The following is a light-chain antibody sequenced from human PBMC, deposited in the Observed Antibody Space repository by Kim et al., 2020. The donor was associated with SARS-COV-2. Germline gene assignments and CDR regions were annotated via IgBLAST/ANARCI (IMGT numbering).Light chain of an antibody. CDR2: NDN. CDR3: ATWDVSLNGWV. J-gene: IGLJ3*02. V-gene: IGLV1-44*01. Sequence: GQRVTSSSSGSDSHVGRHFVIWYQQLPGTAHKVFIYNDNQRPSGVPDRFSGSRSGTSASLAISGLQSEDEADYYCATWDVSLNGWVFGGGTQLT. CDR1: DSHVGRHF.